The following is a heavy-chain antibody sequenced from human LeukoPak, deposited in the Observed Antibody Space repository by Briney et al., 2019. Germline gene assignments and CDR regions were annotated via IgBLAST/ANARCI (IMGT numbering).Heavy chain of an antibody. J-gene: IGHJ4*02. CDR3: VRGGDSGNPFAS. CDR1: GFTFSWSW. Sequence: GGSLRLSCATSGFTFSWSWMSWVRQAPGKGLEWVANINPDGSETNYMDSVKGRFTIARDNAMNSLYLQMNSLSAEDTSLYYCVRGGDSGNPFASWGQGALVTVSS. D-gene: IGHD6-19*01. CDR2: INPDGSET. V-gene: IGHV3-7*01.